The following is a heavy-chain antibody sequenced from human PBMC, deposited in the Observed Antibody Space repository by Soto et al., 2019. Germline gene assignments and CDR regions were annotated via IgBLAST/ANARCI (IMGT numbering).Heavy chain of an antibody. CDR3: AREAGSSSWHTADYYYGMDV. Sequence: GGSLRLSCAASGFTFSSYAMHWVRQAPGKGLEWVAVISYDGSNKYYADSVKGRFTISRDNSKNTLYLQMNSLRAEDTAVYYCAREAGSSSWHTADYYYGMDVWGQGTTVTVSS. V-gene: IGHV3-30-3*01. J-gene: IGHJ6*02. D-gene: IGHD6-13*01. CDR1: GFTFSSYA. CDR2: ISYDGSNK.